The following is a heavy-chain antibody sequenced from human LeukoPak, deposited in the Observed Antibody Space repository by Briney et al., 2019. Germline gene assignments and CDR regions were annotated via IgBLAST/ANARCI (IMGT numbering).Heavy chain of an antibody. CDR1: GFTVSANY. CDR3: ARSGEFDFWSGYYY. J-gene: IGHJ4*02. CDR2: IYSDGRT. Sequence: GGSLRLSCAAFGFTVSANYTSWVRQAPGKGLEWVSIIYSDGRTLYADSVKGRFTISRDNSKNAVYLQMNSLRAEDTAVYYCARSGEFDFWSGYYYWGRGTLVTVSS. D-gene: IGHD3-3*01. V-gene: IGHV3-53*01.